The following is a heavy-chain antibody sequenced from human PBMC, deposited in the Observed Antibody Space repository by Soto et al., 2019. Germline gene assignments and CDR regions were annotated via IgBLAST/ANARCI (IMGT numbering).Heavy chain of an antibody. V-gene: IGHV1-24*01. J-gene: IGHJ4*02. CDR3: ATGTICTNGVCGEC. CDR2: FDPEDGET. Sequence: ASVKISCKVSGYTLTELSMHWVRQAPGKGLEWMGGFDPEDGETIYAQKFQGRVTMTEDTSTETAYMELSSLRSEDTAVYYCATGTICTNGVCGECWGEGSLVTVSS. CDR1: GYTLTELS. D-gene: IGHD2-8*01.